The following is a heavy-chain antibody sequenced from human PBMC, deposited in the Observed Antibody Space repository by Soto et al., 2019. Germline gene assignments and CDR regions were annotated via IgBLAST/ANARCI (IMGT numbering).Heavy chain of an antibody. D-gene: IGHD5-12*01. J-gene: IGHJ4*02. CDR3: VSWDDIVVSND. V-gene: IGHV3-7*01. CDR1: GFIFSANW. CDR2: INQHGSQT. Sequence: EIQVVESGGGLVQPGGSLRLSCAASGFIFSANWMSWLRQAPGKGLEWVAHINQHGSQTPYVDSVKGRFTISRDNAKSSLYLQMNSLRVDDTAVYYCVSWDDIVVSNDWGQGSLVTVSS.